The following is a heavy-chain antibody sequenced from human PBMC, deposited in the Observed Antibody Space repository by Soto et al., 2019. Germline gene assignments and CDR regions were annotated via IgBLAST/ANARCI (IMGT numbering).Heavy chain of an antibody. CDR3: AKDLSPFWGNRGYFDY. CDR2: ISYDGSNK. V-gene: IGHV3-30*18. CDR1: GFTFSSYG. D-gene: IGHD3-16*01. Sequence: QVQLVESGGGVVQPGRSLRLSCAASGFTFSSYGMHWVRQAPGKGLEWVAVISYDGSNKYYADSVKGRFTISRDNSKNTVYVQMNSLRAEDTAVYYCAKDLSPFWGNRGYFDYCGQGTLVTVSS. J-gene: IGHJ4*02.